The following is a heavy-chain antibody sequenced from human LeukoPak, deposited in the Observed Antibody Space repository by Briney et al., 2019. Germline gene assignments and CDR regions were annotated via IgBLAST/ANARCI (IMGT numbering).Heavy chain of an antibody. V-gene: IGHV3-23*01. CDR3: AKALYGSGSYSHFDY. Sequence: GGSLRLSCAASGFTFSSYAMSWVRQAPGKGLEWVSAISTSGGSTYYADSVKGRFTISRDNSKNTLYLQMNSLRAEDTAVYYCAKALYGSGSYSHFDYWGQGTLVTVSS. CDR1: GFTFSSYA. D-gene: IGHD3-10*01. CDR2: ISTSGGST. J-gene: IGHJ4*02.